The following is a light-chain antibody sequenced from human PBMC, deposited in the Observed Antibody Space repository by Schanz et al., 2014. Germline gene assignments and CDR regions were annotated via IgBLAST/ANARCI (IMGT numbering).Light chain of an antibody. Sequence: QSALTQPRSVSGSPGQSVTISCTGTSSDVGAYTYVSWYQQPPGKAPKLMIYDVTERPSGVPDRFSGCKSGNTASLTISGLQGEDEASYYCQTYVISQTGLWLFGGGTKLTVL. V-gene: IGLV2-11*01. CDR1: SSDVGAYTY. CDR3: QTYVISQTGLWL. J-gene: IGLJ3*02. CDR2: DVT.